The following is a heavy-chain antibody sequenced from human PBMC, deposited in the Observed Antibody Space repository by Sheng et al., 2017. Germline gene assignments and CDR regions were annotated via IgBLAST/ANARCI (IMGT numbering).Heavy chain of an antibody. J-gene: IGHJ6*03. CDR1: VAPSVVTT. Sequence: HVQLQESGPGLVKAFRRPCPSPALSLVAPSVVTTGAGSGSPPGRDWSGLGVSIPVGAPTTTPPSKSRVTMSVDTSKNQFSLKLSSVTAADTAVYYCARGFGWGNSYYYMDVWGKGTTVTVSS. V-gene: IGHV4-4*07. D-gene: IGHD3-16*01. CDR3: ARGFGWGNSYYYMDV. CDR2: SIPVGAP.